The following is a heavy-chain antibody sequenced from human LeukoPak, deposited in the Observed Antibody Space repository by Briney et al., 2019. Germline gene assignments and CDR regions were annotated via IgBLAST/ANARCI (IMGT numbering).Heavy chain of an antibody. Sequence: GGSLRLSCAVSGFAFGSEAMSWVRQSPARGLEWVASISPGGGTTYYADYVKGRFTISRDNSKNTLYLQMNSLRAEDTAVYYCAKDPISSTAARRFDYWGQGALVTVSS. CDR1: GFAFGSEA. CDR3: AKDPISSTAARRFDY. D-gene: IGHD6-6*01. CDR2: ISPGGGTT. J-gene: IGHJ4*02. V-gene: IGHV3-23*01.